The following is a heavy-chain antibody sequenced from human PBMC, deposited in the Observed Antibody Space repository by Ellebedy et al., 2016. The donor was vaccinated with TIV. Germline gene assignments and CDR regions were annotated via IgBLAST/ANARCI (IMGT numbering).Heavy chain of an antibody. J-gene: IGHJ4*02. D-gene: IGHD4-23*01. CDR3: ARSPPTVVSQFGG. Sequence: GGSLRLSCAASGFTFSTYAMHWVRQAPGKGLEWVAVISYDGSNKYYADSVKGRFTISRDNSKNTLYLQMNSLRAEDTAVYYCARSPPTVVSQFGGWGQGTLVTVSS. CDR1: GFTFSTYA. CDR2: ISYDGSNK. V-gene: IGHV3-30*04.